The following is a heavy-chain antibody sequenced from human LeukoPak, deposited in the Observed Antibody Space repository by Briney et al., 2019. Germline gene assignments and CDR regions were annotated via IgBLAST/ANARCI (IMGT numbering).Heavy chain of an antibody. CDR3: AKPMAVAGTLYFDC. CDR1: GFTFSSYA. CDR2: ISGSGGST. Sequence: GGSLRFSCAASGFTFSSYAMSWVRQAPGKGLEWVSAISGSGGSTYYADSVKGRFTISRDNSKNTLYLQMNSLRAEDTAVYYCAKPMAVAGTLYFDCWGQGTLVTVSS. J-gene: IGHJ4*02. D-gene: IGHD6-19*01. V-gene: IGHV3-23*01.